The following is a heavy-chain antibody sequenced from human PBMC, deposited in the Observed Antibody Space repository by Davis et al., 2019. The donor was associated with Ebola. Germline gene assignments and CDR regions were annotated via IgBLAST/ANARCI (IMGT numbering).Heavy chain of an antibody. CDR3: ARESGYEGFDY. Sequence: SETLSLTCTVSGGSISNYYWSWIRQPPGKGLEWIGYIHYSGSTKYNPSLKSRVTISVDTSKNQFSLKLSSVTAADTAVYYCARESGYEGFDYWGQGTLVTVSS. CDR2: IHYSGST. D-gene: IGHD5-12*01. CDR1: GGSISNYY. J-gene: IGHJ4*02. V-gene: IGHV4-59*01.